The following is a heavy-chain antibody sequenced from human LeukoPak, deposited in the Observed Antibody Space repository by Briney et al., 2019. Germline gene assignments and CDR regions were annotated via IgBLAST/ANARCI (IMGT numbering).Heavy chain of an antibody. CDR2: ISGSGSST. D-gene: IGHD6-19*01. V-gene: IGHV3-23*01. Sequence: GGSLRLSCAASGFTFSSYAMSWVRQAPGKGLEWVSPISGSGSSTYYADSVKGRFTISRDNSKNTLYLQMNSLRAEDTAVYYCAKGVAVASPCYFDYWGQGTLVTVSS. CDR3: AKGVAVASPCYFDY. J-gene: IGHJ4*02. CDR1: GFTFSSYA.